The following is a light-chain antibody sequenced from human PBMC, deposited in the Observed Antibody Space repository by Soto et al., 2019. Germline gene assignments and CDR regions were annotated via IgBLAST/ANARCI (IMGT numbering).Light chain of an antibody. CDR2: DVT. V-gene: IGLV2-14*03. J-gene: IGLJ1*01. CDR3: SSYTSITTFYV. Sequence: QSVLTQPASVSGSPGQSITIPCTGTSSDVGGHNFVSWYQHHPGKAPKLMIYDVTNRPPGVSDRFSGSKSGNTASLTISGLQAEDEADYFCSSYTSITTFYVFGTGTKLTVL. CDR1: SSDVGGHNF.